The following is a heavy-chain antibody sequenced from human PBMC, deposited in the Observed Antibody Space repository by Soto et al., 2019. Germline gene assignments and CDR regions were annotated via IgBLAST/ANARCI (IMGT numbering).Heavy chain of an antibody. D-gene: IGHD3-10*01. J-gene: IGHJ6*02. CDR2: ISSSSSTI. V-gene: IGHV3-48*02. CDR1: GFTFSSYS. CDR3: ARAQYYYGSGSFSMDV. Sequence: PGGSLRLSCAASGFTFSSYSMNWVRQALGKGLEWVSYISSSSSTIYYADSVKGRFTISRDNAKNSLYLQMNSLRDEDTAVYYCARAQYYYGSGSFSMDVWGQGTTVTAP.